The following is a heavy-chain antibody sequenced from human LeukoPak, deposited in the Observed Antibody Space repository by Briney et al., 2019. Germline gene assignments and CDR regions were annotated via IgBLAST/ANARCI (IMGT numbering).Heavy chain of an antibody. J-gene: IGHJ1*01. V-gene: IGHV4-61*02. CDR1: GYSISSGYY. Sequence: SETLSLTCTVSGYSISSGYYWGWIRQPAGKGLEWLGRIYTSGSTNYNPSLKSRVTISVDTSKNQFSLKLSSVTAADTAVYYCARGRYYDSSGYVKSEYFHHWGQGTLVTVSS. D-gene: IGHD3-22*01. CDR2: IYTSGST. CDR3: ARGRYYDSSGYVKSEYFHH.